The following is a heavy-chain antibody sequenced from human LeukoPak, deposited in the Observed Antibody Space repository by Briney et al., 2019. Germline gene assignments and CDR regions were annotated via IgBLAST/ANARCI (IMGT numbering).Heavy chain of an antibody. J-gene: IGHJ4*02. CDR2: ISAYNGNT. CDR1: GYTFTSYG. Sequence: GASVKVSCKASGYTFTSYGISWVRQAPGQGLEWMGWISAYNGNTNYAQKFQGRVTITADKSTSRAYMELSSLRSENTAVYYCARVEHISRQQWLAFDYWGQGTLVTVSS. D-gene: IGHD6-19*01. CDR3: ARVEHISRQQWLAFDY. V-gene: IGHV1-18*01.